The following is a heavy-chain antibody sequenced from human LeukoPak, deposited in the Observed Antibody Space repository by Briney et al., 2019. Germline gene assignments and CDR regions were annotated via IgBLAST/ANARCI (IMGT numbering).Heavy chain of an antibody. CDR1: GGSISSYY. Sequence: SETLSLTCTVCGGSISSYYWSWIRQPAGKGLEWIGHIYNSGSTNYNPSLKGRVTMSVATSKNQFSLHLSSVTAADTAAYYCARSAFLVTAPGLYYFDYWGQGTLVAVSS. D-gene: IGHD6-13*01. CDR3: ARSAFLVTAPGLYYFDY. CDR2: IYNSGST. J-gene: IGHJ4*02. V-gene: IGHV4-4*07.